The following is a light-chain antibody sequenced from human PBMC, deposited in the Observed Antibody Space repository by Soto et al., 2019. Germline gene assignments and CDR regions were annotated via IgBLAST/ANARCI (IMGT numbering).Light chain of an antibody. CDR3: CSYADDTIYF. Sequence: QSVLTQPPSASGTPGQRVTISCTGTSRDVGAYDYVSWYLQYPDKAPQLLIYYVDHRPSGVSSRFSGSKSGNTASLTISGLQAEDECDYYSCSYADDTIYFSGTVPKVTVL. CDR1: SRDVGAYDY. V-gene: IGLV2-14*03. CDR2: YVD. J-gene: IGLJ1*01.